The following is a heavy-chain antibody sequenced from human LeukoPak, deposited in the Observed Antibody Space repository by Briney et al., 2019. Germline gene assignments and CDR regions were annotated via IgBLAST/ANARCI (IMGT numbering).Heavy chain of an antibody. CDR2: VSAYTGDT. CDR3: ARDTPGSRGAPRGDY. Sequence: ASVKVSCKASGYTFTNFGISWVRQAPGQGLEWMGWVSAYTGDTNFAQNPQGRVTMTTDTSTSTAYMEMRSLRSDDTAVYYCARDTPGSRGAPRGDYWGQGTLVTVSS. V-gene: IGHV1-18*01. D-gene: IGHD1-26*01. J-gene: IGHJ4*02. CDR1: GYTFTNFG.